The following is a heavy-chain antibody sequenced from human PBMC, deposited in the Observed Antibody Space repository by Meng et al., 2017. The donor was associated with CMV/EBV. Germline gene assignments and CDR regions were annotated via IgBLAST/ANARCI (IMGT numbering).Heavy chain of an antibody. V-gene: IGHV1-69*10. Sequence: SVKVSCKASVGTFSSYAISWVRQAPGQGLEWMGGIIPILGIANYAQKFQGRVTITADKSTSTAYMELSSLRSEDTAVYYCARLRGGKAAAGNWDYYYYYGMDVWGQGTTVTVSS. CDR1: VGTFSSYA. D-gene: IGHD6-13*01. CDR2: IIPILGIA. CDR3: ARLRGGKAAAGNWDYYYYYGMDV. J-gene: IGHJ6*02.